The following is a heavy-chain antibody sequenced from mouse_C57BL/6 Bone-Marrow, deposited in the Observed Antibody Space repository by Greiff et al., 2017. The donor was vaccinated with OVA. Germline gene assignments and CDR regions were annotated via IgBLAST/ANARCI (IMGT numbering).Heavy chain of an antibody. Sequence: LQQSGGGLVQPGGSMKLSCVASGFTFSNYWMNWVRQSPEKGLEWVAQIRLKSDNYATHYAESVKGRFTISRDDSKSSVYLQMNNLRAEDTGIYYCTVGKYDGYYEWLAYWGQGTLVTVSA. CDR1: GFTFSNYW. V-gene: IGHV6-3*01. CDR3: TVGKYDGYYEWLAY. CDR2: IRLKSDNYAT. D-gene: IGHD2-3*01. J-gene: IGHJ3*01.